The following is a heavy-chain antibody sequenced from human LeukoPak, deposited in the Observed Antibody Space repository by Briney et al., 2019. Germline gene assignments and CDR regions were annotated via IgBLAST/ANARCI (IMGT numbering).Heavy chain of an antibody. CDR1: GFTFSSYS. V-gene: IGHV3-21*01. CDR2: ISSSSYI. Sequence: GGSLRLSCAASGFTFSSYSMNWVRQAPGKGLEWVSSISSSSYIYYADSVKGRFTISRDNAKNSLHLQMNSLRAEDTAIYYCVKPYYFSSGSLNWGQGTLVTVSS. CDR3: VKPYYFSSGSLN. D-gene: IGHD3-10*01. J-gene: IGHJ4*02.